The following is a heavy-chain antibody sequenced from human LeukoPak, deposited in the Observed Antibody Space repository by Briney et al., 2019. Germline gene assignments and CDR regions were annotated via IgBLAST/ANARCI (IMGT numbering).Heavy chain of an antibody. Sequence: GESLKISCKGSGYSFTSYWLSWVRQMPGKGLEWMGRIDPSDSYPNYSPSFQGHVTISADQSIRTAYHKWSSLKASDTAMYYCARHKMGYCSSTSCYQNVRGKGTTVTVAS. V-gene: IGHV5-10-1*01. J-gene: IGHJ6*04. D-gene: IGHD2-2*01. CDR3: ARHKMGYCSSTSCYQNV. CDR2: IDPSDSYP. CDR1: GYSFTSYW.